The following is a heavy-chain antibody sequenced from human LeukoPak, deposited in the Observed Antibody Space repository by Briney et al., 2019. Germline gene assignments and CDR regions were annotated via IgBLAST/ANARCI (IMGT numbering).Heavy chain of an antibody. V-gene: IGHV4-59*01. CDR3: AGYSGSWDYFEN. CDR2: IYYSGST. Sequence: SETLSLTCTVSGGSISSYYWSWIRQPPGKGLEWIGYIYYSGSTNYNPSLKSRVTISVDTSKNQFSLKLSSVTAADTALYYCAGYSGSWDYFENWGQGTLVTVSS. J-gene: IGHJ4*02. D-gene: IGHD6-13*01. CDR1: GGSISSYY.